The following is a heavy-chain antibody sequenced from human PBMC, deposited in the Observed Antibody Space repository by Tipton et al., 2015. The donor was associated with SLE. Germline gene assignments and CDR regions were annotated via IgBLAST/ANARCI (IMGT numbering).Heavy chain of an antibody. Sequence: TLSLTCSVFGDSLSSGRNYWSWIRQPGGKGLEWIGRIYTSGSTNYNPPFKSRVNMAVDTSKNKFSLNLSSVTAADAAVYYCARVRSNYDYNYYMDVWGKGTTVTVSS. CDR2: IYTSGST. V-gene: IGHV4-61*02. J-gene: IGHJ6*03. CDR1: GDSLSSGRNY. CDR3: ARVRSNYDYNYYMDV. D-gene: IGHD1-26*01.